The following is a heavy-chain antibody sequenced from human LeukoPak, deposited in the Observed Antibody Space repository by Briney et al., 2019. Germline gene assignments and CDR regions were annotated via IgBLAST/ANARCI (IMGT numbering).Heavy chain of an antibody. J-gene: IGHJ4*02. V-gene: IGHV3-20*04. D-gene: IGHD2-2*02. Sequence: GGSLRLSCAASGFTFDDYGMSWVRQAPGKGLEWVSGINWNGGSTGYAGSVKGRFTISRDNAKNSLYLQMNSLRAEDTALYYCAREYCSSTSCYNFDYWGQGTLVTVSS. CDR3: AREYCSSTSCYNFDY. CDR2: INWNGGST. CDR1: GFTFDDYG.